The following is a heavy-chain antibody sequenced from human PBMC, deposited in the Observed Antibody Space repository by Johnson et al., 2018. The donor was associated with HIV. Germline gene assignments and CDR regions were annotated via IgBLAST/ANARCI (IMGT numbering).Heavy chain of an antibody. CDR2: IKQDGSEK. CDR1: GFTFSSYA. D-gene: IGHD3-22*01. CDR3: ARDSYDISGQQHDAFDI. V-gene: IGHV3-7*01. J-gene: IGHJ3*02. Sequence: VQLVESGGGLVKPGGSLRLSCAASGFTFSSYAMHWVRQAPGKGLEWVANIKQDGSEKYYVDSVKGRFTISRDNAKNSLYLQMNSLRAEDTAVYYCARDSYDISGQQHDAFDIWGQGTMVTVSS.